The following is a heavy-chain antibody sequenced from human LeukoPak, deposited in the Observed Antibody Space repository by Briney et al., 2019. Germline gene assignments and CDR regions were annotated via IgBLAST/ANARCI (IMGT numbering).Heavy chain of an antibody. D-gene: IGHD5-12*01. V-gene: IGHV3-66*01. CDR3: ASWLRGYSGYVQPDY. Sequence: PVGSLRLSCAASGFTFSSFTMSWVRQAPGKGLEWVSVIYSGGSTYYADSVKGRFTISRDNSKNTLYLQMNSLRAEDTAVYYCASWLRGYSGYVQPDYWGQGTLVTVSS. J-gene: IGHJ4*02. CDR2: IYSGGST. CDR1: GFTFSSFT.